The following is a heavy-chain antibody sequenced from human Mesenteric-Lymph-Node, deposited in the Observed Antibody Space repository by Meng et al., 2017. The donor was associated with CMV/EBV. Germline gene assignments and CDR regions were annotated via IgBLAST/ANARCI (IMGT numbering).Heavy chain of an antibody. CDR2: IYSGGST. CDR3: ARDFIWSGPPDRDY. CDR1: GFTVSSNY. D-gene: IGHD3-3*01. V-gene: IGHV3-53*01. J-gene: IGHJ4*02. Sequence: GGSLRLSCAASGFTVSSNYMSWVRQAPGKGLEWVSVIYSGGSTYYADSVKGRFTISRDNSKNTLYLQMNSLRAEDTAVYYCARDFIWSGPPDRDYWGQGTLVTVSS.